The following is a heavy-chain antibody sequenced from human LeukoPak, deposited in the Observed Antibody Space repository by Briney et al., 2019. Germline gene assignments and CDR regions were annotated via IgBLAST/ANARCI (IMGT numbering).Heavy chain of an antibody. CDR3: AKDFISFNGVYDCFEF. D-gene: IGHD3-16*01. CDR1: GFSFNPHS. J-gene: IGHJ4*02. CDR2: IGSCET. Sequence: SGGSLRLSCAASGFSFNPHSMSWVRQVPGEGPEWVATIGSCETFCPPSVKGRFTISRDDSKNTLYLQMDSLRAEDTAIYYCAKDFISFNGVYDCFEFWGRGTQVTVSS. V-gene: IGHV3-23*01.